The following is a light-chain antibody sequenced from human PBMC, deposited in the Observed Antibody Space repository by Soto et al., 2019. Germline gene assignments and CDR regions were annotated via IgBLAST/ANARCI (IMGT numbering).Light chain of an antibody. J-gene: IGLJ2*01. Sequence: QSVLTQPPSVSGAPGQRVTISCTGSSSNIGAGFGVHWYQQLPGRAPKLLIYANTNRPSGVPDRFSGSKSGTSASLAITGLQAEDESDYYCQSYDSSLSGSVFGGGTKLTVL. CDR1: SSNIGAGFG. CDR3: QSYDSSLSGSV. CDR2: ANT. V-gene: IGLV1-40*01.